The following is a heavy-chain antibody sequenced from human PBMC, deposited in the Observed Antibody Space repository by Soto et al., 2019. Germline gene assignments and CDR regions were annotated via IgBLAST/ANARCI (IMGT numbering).Heavy chain of an antibody. CDR2: IYYSGST. CDR1: GGSISSSSYY. V-gene: IGHV4-39*01. J-gene: IGHJ5*02. D-gene: IGHD2-21*02. CDR3: ARLLGAYCGGDCYLWWFDP. Sequence: SETLSLTCTVSGGSISSSSYYWGWIRQPPGKGLEWIGSIYYSGSTYYNPSLKSRVTISVDTSKNQFSLKLSSVTAADTAVYYCARLLGAYCGGDCYLWWFDPWGQGTLVTVSS.